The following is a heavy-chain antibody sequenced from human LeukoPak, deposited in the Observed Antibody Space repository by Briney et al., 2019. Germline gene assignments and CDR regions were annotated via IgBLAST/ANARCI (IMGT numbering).Heavy chain of an antibody. CDR1: GGYISSFY. D-gene: IGHD2/OR15-2a*01. CDR2: LSDIGSI. J-gene: IGHJ4*02. Sequence: PSETLSLTCTVAGGYISSFYWSWLRQPPGKGLEWIAYLSDIGSINYNPSLKSRVTISLDTSKNQFSLKLGSVTAADTAVYYCAGHHPRNTVDFWGQGTLVTVSS. CDR3: AGHHPRNTVDF. V-gene: IGHV4-59*08.